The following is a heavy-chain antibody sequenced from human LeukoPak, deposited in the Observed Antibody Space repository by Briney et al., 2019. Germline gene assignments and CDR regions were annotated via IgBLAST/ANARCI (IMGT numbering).Heavy chain of an antibody. CDR2: IWYDGSK. J-gene: IGHJ4*02. V-gene: IGHV3-33*01. CDR1: GFTFSSYG. CDR3: AREALDSGLPYFDY. D-gene: IGHD1-1*01. Sequence: GRSLRLSCAASGFTFSSYGMHWVRQAPGKGLEWVAVIWYDGSKYYADSVKGRFTISRDNSKNTLYLQMNSLRAEDTAVYYCAREALDSGLPYFDYWGQGTLVTVSS.